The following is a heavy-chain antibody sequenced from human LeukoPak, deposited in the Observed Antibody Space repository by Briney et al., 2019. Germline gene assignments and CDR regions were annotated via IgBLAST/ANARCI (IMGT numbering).Heavy chain of an antibody. V-gene: IGHV1-8*01. J-gene: IGHJ6*03. CDR3: ARITVTTDGYYYYYVDV. D-gene: IGHD4-11*01. CDR2: MNHNSGNR. Sequence: ASLKVSSKGSVYTFTTYDINCVRDTPVQRLLCVGWMNHNSGNRGYAEKVQGRITITSNTSISTTYMELSSLRSEDAAVNYCARITVTTDGYYYYYVDVWGKGTTVTVSS. CDR1: VYTFTTYD.